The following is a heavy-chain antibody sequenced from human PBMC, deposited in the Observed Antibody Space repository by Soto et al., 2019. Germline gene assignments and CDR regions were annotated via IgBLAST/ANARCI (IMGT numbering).Heavy chain of an antibody. CDR2: IYSGGST. D-gene: IGHD2-2*01. J-gene: IGHJ6*02. CDR3: ARHPSGSTAGTYYGMDV. V-gene: IGHV3-53*02. Sequence: EVQLVETGGGLIQPGGSLRLSCAASGFTVSSTYMSWVRQAPGKGLDWVSVIYSGGSTYYADSVKGRFTISRDNSKNTLHLQMNSLGAEDTAVYYCARHPSGSTAGTYYGMDVWGQGTTVTVSS. CDR1: GFTVSSTY.